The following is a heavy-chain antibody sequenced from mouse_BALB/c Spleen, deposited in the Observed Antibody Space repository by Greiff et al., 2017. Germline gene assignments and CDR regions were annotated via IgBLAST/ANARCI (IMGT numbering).Heavy chain of an antibody. CDR2: ISDGGSYT. J-gene: IGHJ4*01. D-gene: IGHD1-1*01. CDR3: ARDPYYGSSLYAMDY. CDR1: GFTFSDYY. V-gene: IGHV5-4*02. Sequence: DVQLVESGGGLVKPGGSLKLSCAASGFTFSDYYMYWVRQTPEKRLEWVATISDGGSYTYYPDSVKGRFTISRDNAKNNLYLQMSSLKSEDTAMYYCARDPYYGSSLYAMDYWGQGTSVTVSS.